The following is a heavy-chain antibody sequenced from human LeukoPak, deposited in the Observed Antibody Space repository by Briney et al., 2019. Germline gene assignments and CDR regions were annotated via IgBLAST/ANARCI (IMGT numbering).Heavy chain of an antibody. Sequence: GGSLRLSCAASGLTFSSYAMSWVRQAPGKGLEWVSAISGSGSSTYYADSVKGRFTISRDNSKNTLYLQMNSLRAEDTAVYYCAKDERGYSYGPFDYWGQGTLVTVSS. CDR2: ISGSGSST. CDR1: GLTFSSYA. CDR3: AKDERGYSYGPFDY. D-gene: IGHD5-18*01. J-gene: IGHJ4*02. V-gene: IGHV3-23*01.